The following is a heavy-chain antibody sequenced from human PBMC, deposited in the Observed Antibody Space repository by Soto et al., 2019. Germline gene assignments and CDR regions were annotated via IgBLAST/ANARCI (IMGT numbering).Heavy chain of an antibody. CDR1: GGSISSYY. CDR2: IYTSGST. V-gene: IGHV4-4*07. Sequence: SEPLSLTCTVSGGSISSYYWSWIRQPAGKGLEWIGRIYTSGSTNYNPSLKSRVTMSVDTSKNQFSLKLSSVTAADTAVYYCARDPTPEWELLSWWFDPWGQGTLVTVSS. J-gene: IGHJ5*02. CDR3: ARDPTPEWELLSWWFDP. D-gene: IGHD1-26*01.